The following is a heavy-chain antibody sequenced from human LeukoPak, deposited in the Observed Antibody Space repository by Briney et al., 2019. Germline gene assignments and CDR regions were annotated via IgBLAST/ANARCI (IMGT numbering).Heavy chain of an antibody. Sequence: PGGSLRLSCAASGFTFSSYAMSWVRQAPGKGLEWVSAISGSGGSTYYADSVKGRFTISRDNSKNTLYLQMNILRAEGTAVYYCAKPLAMISAFDIWGQGTMVTVSS. D-gene: IGHD3-22*01. CDR2: ISGSGGST. J-gene: IGHJ3*02. CDR1: GFTFSSYA. V-gene: IGHV3-23*01. CDR3: AKPLAMISAFDI.